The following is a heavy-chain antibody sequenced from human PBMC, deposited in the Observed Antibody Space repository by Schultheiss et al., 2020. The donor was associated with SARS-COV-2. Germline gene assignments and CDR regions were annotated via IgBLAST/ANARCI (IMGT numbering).Heavy chain of an antibody. V-gene: IGHV4-59*08. CDR3: ARQIAAAAWYFDY. Sequence: GSLRLSCTVSGGSISSYYWSWIRQPPGKGLEWIGEIYHSGSTNYNPSLKSRVTISVDTSKNQFSLKLSSVTAADTAVYYCARQIAAAAWYFDYWGQGTLVTVS. CDR1: GGSISSYY. CDR2: IYHSGST. D-gene: IGHD6-13*01. J-gene: IGHJ4*02.